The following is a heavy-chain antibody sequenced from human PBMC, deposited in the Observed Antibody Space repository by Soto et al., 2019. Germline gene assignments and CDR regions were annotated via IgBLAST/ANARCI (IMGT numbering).Heavy chain of an antibody. J-gene: IGHJ6*02. CDR2: IDPSDSYT. Sequence: PGESLKISWKGSGYSFTSCWISWVRQMPGKGLEWMGRIDPSDSYTNYSPSFQGHVTISADKSISTAYLQWSSLKASDTAMYYCASGYGDYYYYGMDVWGQGTTVTVSS. CDR3: ASGYGDYYYYGMDV. V-gene: IGHV5-10-1*01. CDR1: GYSFTSCW. D-gene: IGHD4-17*01.